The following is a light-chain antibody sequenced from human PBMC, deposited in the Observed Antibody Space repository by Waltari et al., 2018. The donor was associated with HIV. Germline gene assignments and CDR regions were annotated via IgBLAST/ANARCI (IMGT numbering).Light chain of an antibody. CDR2: GKN. J-gene: IGLJ2*01. Sequence: SSELTQDPAVSVALGQIVRITCQGDSLRSYYASWYQQKPGQAPVLVIYGKNNRPSGIPDRFSGSSSGNTASLTITGAQAEDEADYYCNSRDSSGNHLVVFGGGTKLTVL. V-gene: IGLV3-19*01. CDR1: SLRSYY. CDR3: NSRDSSGNHLVV.